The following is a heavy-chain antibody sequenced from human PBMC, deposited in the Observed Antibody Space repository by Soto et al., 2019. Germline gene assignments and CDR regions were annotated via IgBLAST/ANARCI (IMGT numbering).Heavy chain of an antibody. J-gene: IGHJ5*02. CDR2: ISAYNGKI. Sequence: QVQLVQSGAEVKKPGASVKVSCKDTGYTFTSYSVSWVRQAPGQGLEWMGWISAYNGKINYAQKFQGRGTMTTDTLTSTANMELRSLRSDAKSVYYCALGPPDILTGSPRAAIGGWFDPWGQGTLVTVSS. CDR1: GYTFTSYS. V-gene: IGHV1-18*04. D-gene: IGHD3-9*01. CDR3: ALGPPDILTGSPRAAIGGWFDP.